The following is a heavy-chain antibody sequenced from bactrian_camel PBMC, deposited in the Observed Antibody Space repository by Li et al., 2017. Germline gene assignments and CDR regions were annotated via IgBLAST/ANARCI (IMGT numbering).Heavy chain of an antibody. CDR1: GFTGTSHC. J-gene: IGHJ6*01. CDR2: IYSGGGDT. CDR3: AADPCIGWDWYGGSWFGVGSFGY. Sequence: DVQLVESGGGSVQAGGSLKLSCSASGFTGTSHCMGWLRQAPGKEREAVAAIYSGGGDTYYADSVKGRFTISQDNTKNTVYLQMNSLKPEDSAMYYCAADPCIGWDWYGGSWFGVGSFGYWGQGTQVTVS. D-gene: IGHD6*01. V-gene: IGHV3S40*01.